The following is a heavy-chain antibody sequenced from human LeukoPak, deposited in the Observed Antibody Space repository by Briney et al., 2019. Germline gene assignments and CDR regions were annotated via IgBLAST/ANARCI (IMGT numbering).Heavy chain of an antibody. J-gene: IGHJ1*01. Sequence: GRSLRLSCAASGFTFDHYAMHWVRQLPGKGLEWVSGISWNGDSIAYADSVKGRFTISRDNAKNSLYLQMNSLKPEDTALYYCTSGYTYSNLGSFHHWGQGTLVTVSS. D-gene: IGHD5-18*01. CDR3: TSGYTYSNLGSFHH. CDR1: GFTFDHYA. V-gene: IGHV3-9*01. CDR2: ISWNGDSI.